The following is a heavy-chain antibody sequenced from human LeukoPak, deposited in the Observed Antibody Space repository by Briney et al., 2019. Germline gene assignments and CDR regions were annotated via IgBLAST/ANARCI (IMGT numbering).Heavy chain of an antibody. J-gene: IGHJ6*02. CDR3: ARIRYCSSTSCLYYYYYGMDV. Sequence: GESLKISCKASGYTFTSYGISWVRQAPGQGLEWMGWISAYNGNTNYAQKLQGRVTMTTDTSTSTAYMELRSLRSDDTAVYYCARIRYCSSTSCLYYYYYGMDVWGQGTTVTVSS. CDR2: ISAYNGNT. D-gene: IGHD2-2*01. CDR1: GYTFTSYG. V-gene: IGHV1-18*01.